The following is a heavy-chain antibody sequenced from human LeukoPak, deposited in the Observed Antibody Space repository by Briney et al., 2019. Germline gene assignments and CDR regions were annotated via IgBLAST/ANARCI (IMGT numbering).Heavy chain of an antibody. V-gene: IGHV3-30*02. D-gene: IGHD1-26*01. CDR1: GFTFSSYG. CDR3: ARSTVGATFAFDI. Sequence: PGGSLRLSCAASGFTFSSYGMHWVRQAPGKGLEWVAFIRYDGSNKYYADSVKGRFTISRDNAKNSLYLQMNSLRAEDTAVYYCARSTVGATFAFDIWGQGTMVTVSS. J-gene: IGHJ3*02. CDR2: IRYDGSNK.